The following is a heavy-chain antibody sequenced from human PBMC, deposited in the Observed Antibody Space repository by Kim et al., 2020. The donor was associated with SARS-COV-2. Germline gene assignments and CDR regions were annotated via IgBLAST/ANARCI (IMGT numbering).Heavy chain of an antibody. CDR3: ARGYSSSWYWAFDI. CDR2: IGTAGDT. CDR1: GLTFSSYD. V-gene: IGHV3-13*01. Sequence: GGSLRLSCAASGLTFSSYDMHWVRQATGKGLEWVSAIGTAGDTYYPGSVKGRFTISRENAKNSLYLQMNSLRAGDTAVYYCARGYSSSWYWAFDIWGQGTMVTVSS. J-gene: IGHJ3*02. D-gene: IGHD6-13*01.